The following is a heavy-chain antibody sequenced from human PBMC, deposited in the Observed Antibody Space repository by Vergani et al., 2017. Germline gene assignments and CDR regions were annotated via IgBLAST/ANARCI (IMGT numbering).Heavy chain of an antibody. CDR2: ISSSSSYI. J-gene: IGHJ4*02. V-gene: IGHV3-21*01. D-gene: IGHD6-19*01. CDR1: GFTFSSYS. Sequence: EVQLVVSGGGLVKPGGSLRLSCAASGFTFSSYSMNWVRQAPGKGLEWVSSISSSSSYIYYADSVKGRFTISRDNAKNSLYLQMNSLRAEDTAVYYCAREQWLSPYYFDYWGQGTLVTVSS. CDR3: AREQWLSPYYFDY.